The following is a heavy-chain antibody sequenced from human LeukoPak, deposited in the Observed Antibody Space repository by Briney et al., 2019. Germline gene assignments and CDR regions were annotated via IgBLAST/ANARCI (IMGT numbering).Heavy chain of an antibody. D-gene: IGHD2-15*01. CDR1: GRSISSDY. CDR3: ARGSHTQIYCSGGSCYSGWYFDL. J-gene: IGHJ2*01. CDR2: MYISGST. Sequence: TESLSLTFSVSGRSISSDYWSSVRQPAGRGLGWVGRMYISGSTNSKPSLKSRVTMSVDTCKNQFSLKLSSVTAADTAVYYCARGSHTQIYCSGGSCYSGWYFDLWGRGTLVTVSS. V-gene: IGHV4-4*07.